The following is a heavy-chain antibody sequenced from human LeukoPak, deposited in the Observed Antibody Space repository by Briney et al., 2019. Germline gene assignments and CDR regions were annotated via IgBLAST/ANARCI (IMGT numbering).Heavy chain of an antibody. D-gene: IGHD1-26*01. CDR1: GFTVSSYS. Sequence: GGSLRLSCAASGFTVSSYSMNWVRQAPGKGLEWVSAISGSGDRTYYAVSVKGRFTISRDNSKNTLYLQMNSLRAEDTAVYYCAKDGAGSYYGMDVWGQGTTVTVSS. CDR3: AKDGAGSYYGMDV. J-gene: IGHJ6*02. V-gene: IGHV3-23*01. CDR2: ISGSGDRT.